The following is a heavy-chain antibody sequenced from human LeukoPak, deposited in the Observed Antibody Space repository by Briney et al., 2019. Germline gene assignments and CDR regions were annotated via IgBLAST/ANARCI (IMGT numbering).Heavy chain of an antibody. CDR2: ISTYDSNA. D-gene: IGHD5-18*01. CDR3: ARAPSGFTYGPGDH. CDR1: GYSFTSYG. J-gene: IGHJ4*02. V-gene: IGHV1-18*01. Sequence: ASVKVSCKASGYSFTSYGITWVRQAPGQGLEWMGWISTYDSNANYAQKLQGRVTMTTDTSTITAYMELRSLRSDDTAVYYCARAPSGFTYGPGDHWGQGTLVTVSS.